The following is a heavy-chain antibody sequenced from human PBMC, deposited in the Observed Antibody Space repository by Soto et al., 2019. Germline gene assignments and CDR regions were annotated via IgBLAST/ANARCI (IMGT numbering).Heavy chain of an antibody. Sequence: TLSLTCAVSGGSISSGGYSWSWIRQPPGKGLEWIGYIYYSGSTYYNPSLKSRVTISVDTSKNQFSLNLSSVTAADTAVYYCASSNIAAAGFYYYGMDVWGRGTTVTVSS. D-gene: IGHD6-13*01. CDR2: IYYSGST. V-gene: IGHV4-30-2*02. CDR1: GGSISSGGYS. J-gene: IGHJ6*02. CDR3: ASSNIAAAGFYYYGMDV.